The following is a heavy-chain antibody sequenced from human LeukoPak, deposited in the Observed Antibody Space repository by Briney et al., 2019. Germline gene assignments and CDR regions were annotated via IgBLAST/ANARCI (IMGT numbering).Heavy chain of an antibody. CDR2: ISSSSSYI. V-gene: IGHV3-21*01. CDR1: GFTFSSYS. Sequence: PGGSLRLSCAASGFTFSSYSMNWVRQAPGKGLEWVSSISSSSSYIYYADSVKGRFTISRDNAKNSLYLQMNSLRAEDTAVYYCARDLEQWRNNWFDPWGQGTLVTVSS. D-gene: IGHD6-19*01. CDR3: ARDLEQWRNNWFDP. J-gene: IGHJ5*02.